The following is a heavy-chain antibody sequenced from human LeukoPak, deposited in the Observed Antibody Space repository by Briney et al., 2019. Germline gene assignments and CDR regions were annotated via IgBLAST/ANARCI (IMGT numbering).Heavy chain of an antibody. CDR3: ARSMGVRGVMGNYFDP. J-gene: IGHJ5*02. V-gene: IGHV1-2*02. CDR2: IDPNSGGT. D-gene: IGHD3-10*02. CDR1: GYTFTGYY. Sequence: ASVKVSCKTSGYTFTGYYMHWVRQAPGQGLEWMGWIDPNSGGTNYQQKFQDRVTMTRDTSISTAYMEMSRLRSDDTAVYYCARSMGVRGVMGNYFDPWGQGTLVTVSS.